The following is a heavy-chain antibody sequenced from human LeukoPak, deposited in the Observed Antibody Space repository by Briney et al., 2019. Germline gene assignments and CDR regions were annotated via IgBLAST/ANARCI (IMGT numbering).Heavy chain of an antibody. J-gene: IGHJ4*02. V-gene: IGHV3-23*01. CDR2: LGGNSGYT. CDR3: ARKSSHFDSSGYFDY. CDR1: GFTFSSYA. Sequence: GGSLRFSCAASGFTFSSYAMSWVRQAPGKGLEWVSDLGGNSGYTYYADSVKGRFTVSRDNSKNTLSLQMNSLRVEDTAVYYCARKSSHFDSSGYFDYWGQGTLLTVSS. D-gene: IGHD3-22*01.